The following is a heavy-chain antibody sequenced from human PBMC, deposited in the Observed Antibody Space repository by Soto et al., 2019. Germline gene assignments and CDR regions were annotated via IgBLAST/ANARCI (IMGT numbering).Heavy chain of an antibody. CDR3: ARTEYDSRGSDY. Sequence: SETLSLTCAVYGGSFGGYYWSRIRQPPGKGLEWIGEINHSGSTNYNPSLKSRVTISVDTSKNQFSLKLSSVTAADTAVYFCARTEYDSRGSDYWGQGTLDTVSS. CDR1: GGSFGGYY. V-gene: IGHV4-34*01. CDR2: INHSGST. J-gene: IGHJ4*02. D-gene: IGHD3-22*01.